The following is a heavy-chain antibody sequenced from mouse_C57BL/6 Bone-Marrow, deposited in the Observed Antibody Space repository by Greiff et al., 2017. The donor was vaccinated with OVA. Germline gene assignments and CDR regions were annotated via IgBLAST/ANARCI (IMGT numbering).Heavy chain of an antibody. Sequence: QVHVKQSGPELVKPGASVKISCKASGYAFSSSWMNWVKQRPGKGLEWIGRIYPGDGDTNYNGKFKGKATLTADKSSSTAYMQLSSLTSEDSAVYFCAYYDYDGDYFDYWGQGTTLTVSS. CDR3: AYYDYDGDYFDY. D-gene: IGHD2-4*01. J-gene: IGHJ2*01. V-gene: IGHV1-82*01. CDR2: IYPGDGDT. CDR1: GYAFSSSW.